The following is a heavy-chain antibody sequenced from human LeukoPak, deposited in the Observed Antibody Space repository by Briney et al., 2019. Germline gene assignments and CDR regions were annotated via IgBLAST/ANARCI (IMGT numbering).Heavy chain of an antibody. CDR3: ARGRSGSHLGDY. CDR1: GGSISSYY. CDR2: IYASGST. D-gene: IGHD1-26*01. V-gene: IGHV4-4*07. Sequence: SETLSLTCTLSGGSISSYYWSWIRQPAGKGLQWIGRIYASGSTNYNPSLKSRVTMSVDTSKNQFSLKLNSVTAADTAVYYCARGRSGSHLGDYWGQGTLVTVSS. J-gene: IGHJ4*02.